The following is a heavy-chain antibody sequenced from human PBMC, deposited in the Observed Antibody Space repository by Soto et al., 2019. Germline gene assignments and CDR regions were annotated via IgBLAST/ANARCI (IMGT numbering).Heavy chain of an antibody. CDR3: ARSKLAYCGGDCYYY. Sequence: GGSLRLSCAASGFTVSSNYMSWVRQAPGKGLEWVSVIYSGGSTYYADSVKGRFTISRDNSKNTLYLQMNSLRAEDTAVYYCARSKLAYCGGDCYYYWGQGTLVTVSS. J-gene: IGHJ4*02. CDR1: GFTVSSNY. CDR2: IYSGGST. V-gene: IGHV3-53*01. D-gene: IGHD2-21*02.